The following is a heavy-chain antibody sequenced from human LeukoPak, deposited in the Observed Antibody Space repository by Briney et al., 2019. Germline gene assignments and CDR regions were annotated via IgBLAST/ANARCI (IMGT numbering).Heavy chain of an antibody. CDR1: GFKFNSYG. Sequence: GGSLRLSCAASGFKFNSYGIHWVRQAPGKGLEWVAFIRYDGSNKYYADSVKGRFTISRDNSKNTLYLQMNSLRDEDTALYYCAKHSTSGYCSSTCCYEFDCWGQGTLVTVSS. CDR3: AKHSTSGYCSSTCCYEFDC. J-gene: IGHJ4*02. V-gene: IGHV3-30*02. CDR2: IRYDGSNK. D-gene: IGHD2-2*01.